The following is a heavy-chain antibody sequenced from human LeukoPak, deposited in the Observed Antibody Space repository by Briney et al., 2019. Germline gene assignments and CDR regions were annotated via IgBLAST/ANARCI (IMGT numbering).Heavy chain of an antibody. CDR1: GFTFSSYV. J-gene: IGHJ4*02. CDR2: IWSDISNK. CDR3: ARSISGYSSTWELSYFDY. Sequence: PGGSLRLSCAASGFTFSSYVMHWVRQAPGKGLEWVAVIWSDISNKYYADSVKGRFTISRDNSKNTLYLQMNSLRAEDTAVYYCARSISGYSSTWELSYFDYWGQGTLVTVSS. V-gene: IGHV3-33*08. D-gene: IGHD6-13*01.